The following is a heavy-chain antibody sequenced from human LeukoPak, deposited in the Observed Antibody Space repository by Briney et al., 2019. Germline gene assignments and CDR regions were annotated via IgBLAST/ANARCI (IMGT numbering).Heavy chain of an antibody. CDR1: GFTFSSYS. J-gene: IGHJ4*02. D-gene: IGHD6-13*01. CDR3: ARDGYSSSWLWG. CDR2: ISSSSSYI. Sequence: GGSLRLSCAASGFTFSSYSMNWVRQAPGKGLEWVSSISSSSSYIYYADSVKGRFTISRDNAKNSLYLQMNSLRAEDTAAYYCARDGYSSSWLWGWGQGTLVTVSS. V-gene: IGHV3-21*01.